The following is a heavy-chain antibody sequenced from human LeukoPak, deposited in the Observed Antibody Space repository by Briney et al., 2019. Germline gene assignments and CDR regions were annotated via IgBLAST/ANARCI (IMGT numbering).Heavy chain of an antibody. CDR2: IYTSGST. Sequence: SQTLSLTCTVSGGSISSGSYYWSWIRQPAGKGLEWIGHIYTSGSTNYNPSLRSRVTISVDTSKNQFSLKLSSVTAADTAVYYCASPGVTGYLFDYWGQGTLVTVSS. CDR3: ASPGVTGYLFDY. D-gene: IGHD3-9*01. V-gene: IGHV4-61*09. J-gene: IGHJ4*02. CDR1: GGSISSGSYY.